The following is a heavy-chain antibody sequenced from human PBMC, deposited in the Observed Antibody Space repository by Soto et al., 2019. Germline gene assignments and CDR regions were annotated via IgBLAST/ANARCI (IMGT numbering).Heavy chain of an antibody. Sequence: GEPLKISCKGSGYSFTSYWITWVRQMPGKGLEWMGWIDPSDSYTSYSPSFQGHVTISANKSVSTAYLQWSTLKASDTAMYYCARHSGPYSSSSPVGYWGQGTLVTVSS. D-gene: IGHD6-6*01. CDR3: ARHSGPYSSSSPVGY. J-gene: IGHJ4*02. CDR1: GYSFTSYW. CDR2: IDPSDSYT. V-gene: IGHV5-10-1*01.